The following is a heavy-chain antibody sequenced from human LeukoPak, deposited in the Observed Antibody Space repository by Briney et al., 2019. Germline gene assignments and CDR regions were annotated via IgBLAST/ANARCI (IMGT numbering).Heavy chain of an antibody. CDR3: VKETASFTSGSSDFQH. J-gene: IGHJ1*01. D-gene: IGHD1-26*01. CDR2: ISWSSGNI. CDR1: GFTFDDYA. V-gene: IGHV3-9*01. Sequence: TGGSLRLSCAASGFTFDDYAMHWVRQAPGKGLEWVSGISWSSGNIGYADSVKGRFTISRDNAKNSLYLQMNSLRAEDTALYYCVKETASFTSGSSDFQHWGQGTLVTVSS.